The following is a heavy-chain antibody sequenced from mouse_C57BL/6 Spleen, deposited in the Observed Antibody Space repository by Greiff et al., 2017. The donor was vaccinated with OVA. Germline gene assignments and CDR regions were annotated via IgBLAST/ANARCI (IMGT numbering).Heavy chain of an antibody. V-gene: IGHV5-4*03. CDR3: ARGELSIYFDY. J-gene: IGHJ2*01. CDR2: ISDGGSYT. CDR1: GFTFSSYA. Sequence: EVKLVESGGGLVKPGGSLKLSCAASGFTFSSYAMSWVRQTPEKRLEWVATISDGGSYTYYPANVKGRFTISRANAKNNLYLQMSHRKSEDTAMYYCARGELSIYFDYWGQGTTLTVSS. D-gene: IGHD1-1*02.